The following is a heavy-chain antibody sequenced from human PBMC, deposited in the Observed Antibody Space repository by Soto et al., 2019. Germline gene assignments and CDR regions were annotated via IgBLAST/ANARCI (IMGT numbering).Heavy chain of an antibody. CDR2: INWNGAST. D-gene: IGHD3-10*01. CDR3: ATVGGSGSYYPYFDH. J-gene: IGHJ4*02. CDR1: GFTFDDYG. Sequence: GGSLRLSCAASGFTFDDYGMSWVRQAPGKGLEWVSGINWNGASTGYADSVKGRFTIARDNARNSLYLQMDSLRAEDTALYYCATVGGSGSYYPYFDHWGQGTLVTVSS. V-gene: IGHV3-20*04.